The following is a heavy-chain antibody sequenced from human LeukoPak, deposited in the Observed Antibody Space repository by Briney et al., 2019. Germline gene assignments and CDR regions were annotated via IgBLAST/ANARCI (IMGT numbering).Heavy chain of an antibody. CDR1: GFTFSSYA. CDR3: ARGWYGDY. D-gene: IGHD6-13*01. Sequence: PGGSLRLSCAASGFTFSSYAMHWVRQAPGKGLEWVAVISYDGSNKYYADSVKGRFTISRDNSKNTLYLQMNSLRAEDTAVYYCARGWYGDYWGQGTLVTVSS. V-gene: IGHV3-30-3*01. CDR2: ISYDGSNK. J-gene: IGHJ4*02.